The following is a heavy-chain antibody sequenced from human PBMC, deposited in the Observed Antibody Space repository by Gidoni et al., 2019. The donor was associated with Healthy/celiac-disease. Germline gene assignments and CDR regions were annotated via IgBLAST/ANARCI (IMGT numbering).Heavy chain of an antibody. D-gene: IGHD5-18*01. CDR2: ISGSGGST. V-gene: IGHV3-23*04. CDR1: GFSFSSYA. J-gene: IGHJ4*02. CDR3: AKGRSYGYSYYFDY. Sequence: EVQLVASGGGLVLSGGSLSLSCAASGFSFSSYAMTWVRQAPGKGLVWVSAISGSGGSTYYADSVKGRFTISRDNSKNTLYLQMNSLRAEDTAVYYCAKGRSYGYSYYFDYWGQGTLVTVSS.